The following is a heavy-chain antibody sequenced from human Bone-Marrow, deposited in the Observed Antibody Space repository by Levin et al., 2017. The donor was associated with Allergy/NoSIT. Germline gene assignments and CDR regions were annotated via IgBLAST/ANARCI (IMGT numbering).Heavy chain of an antibody. Sequence: SQTLSLTCAVSGFSITSAYYWAWIRQTPGKGLEWIGSIYYTGSTKLNPSFESRVTISRETSENQFSLHLRSVTAADTAVYYCARCPPGYFDYWGQGTLATVSS. CDR1: GFSITSAYY. CDR2: IYYTGST. V-gene: IGHV4-38-2*01. CDR3: ARCPPGYFDY. J-gene: IGHJ4*02.